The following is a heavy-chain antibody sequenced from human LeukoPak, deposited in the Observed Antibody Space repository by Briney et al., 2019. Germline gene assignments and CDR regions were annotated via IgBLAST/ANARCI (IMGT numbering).Heavy chain of an antibody. D-gene: IGHD2-15*01. CDR1: GFTFGSYD. CDR2: ISASTGST. J-gene: IGHJ6*03. V-gene: IGHV3-23*01. Sequence: GGSPRLSCAASGFTFGSYDMSWVRQAPGKGLEWVSTISASTGSTYYADSVKGRFTISRDNSKNTLDLQMNSLRAEDTALYYCAKVYCSGGSCYGTGNYYYMDVWGKGTTVTISS. CDR3: AKVYCSGGSCYGTGNYYYMDV.